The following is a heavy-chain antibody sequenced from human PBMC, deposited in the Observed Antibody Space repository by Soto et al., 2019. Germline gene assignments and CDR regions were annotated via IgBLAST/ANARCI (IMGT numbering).Heavy chain of an antibody. D-gene: IGHD5-18*01. J-gene: IGHJ4*02. CDR2: ISSSSSTI. V-gene: IGHV3-48*02. CDR3: ARPARIQIWSGEFDY. CDR1: GFTFSSYS. Sequence: EVQLVESGGGLVQPGGSLRLSCAASGFTFSSYSMNWVRQAPGKGLEWVSYISSSSSTIYYADSMKGRFTISRDNAKNSLYLQMNSLRDEDTAVYYCARPARIQIWSGEFDYWGQGTLVTVSS.